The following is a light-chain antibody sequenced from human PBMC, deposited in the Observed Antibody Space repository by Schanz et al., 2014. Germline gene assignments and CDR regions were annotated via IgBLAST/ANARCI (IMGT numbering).Light chain of an antibody. CDR1: QSVSSSY. J-gene: IGKJ1*01. V-gene: IGKV3-20*01. CDR3: QQYNSYSEWT. Sequence: EIVLTQSPGTLSLSPGERATLSCRASQSVSSSYLAWYQQKPGQAPRLLIYGASSRATGIPDRFSGSGSGTEFTLTISSLQPDDFATYYCQQYNSYSEWTFGQGTKVEIK. CDR2: GAS.